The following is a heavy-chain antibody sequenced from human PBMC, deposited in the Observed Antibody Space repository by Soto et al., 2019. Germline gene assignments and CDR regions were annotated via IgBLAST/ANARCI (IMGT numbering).Heavy chain of an antibody. CDR1: GFSLSRGGVG. CDR3: AHRGYGDYPRDNWFDP. D-gene: IGHD4-17*01. J-gene: IGHJ5*02. CDR2: IYWNDDI. V-gene: IGHV2-5*01. Sequence: QITLKESGPTLVKPTQTLTLTCTFSGFSLSRGGVGVGWIRQPPGKALEWLALIYWNDDIPYSPSLKTRLTITKDTSKNQVVLTMTNMDPVDTATYYCAHRGYGDYPRDNWFDPWGQGTLVTVSS.